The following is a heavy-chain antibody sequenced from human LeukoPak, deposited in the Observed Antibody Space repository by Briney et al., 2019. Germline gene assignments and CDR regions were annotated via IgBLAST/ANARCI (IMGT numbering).Heavy chain of an antibody. CDR2: IKDDRSEK. V-gene: IGHV3-7*04. J-gene: IGHJ4*02. Sequence: GGSLRLSCVGSGFTFSSYWMTWVRQAPGKGREWVANIKDDRSEKYSVDSVKGRFTISRDNAKNLLYLQMSSLRAEDTAVYYCARARIDYWGQGTLVTVSS. CDR1: GFTFSSYW. D-gene: IGHD1-14*01. CDR3: ARARIDY.